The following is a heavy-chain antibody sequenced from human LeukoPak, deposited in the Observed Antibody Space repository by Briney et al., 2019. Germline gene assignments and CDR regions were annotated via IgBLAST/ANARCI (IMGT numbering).Heavy chain of an antibody. CDR1: GGSISSYY. CDR2: IYYSGST. J-gene: IGHJ5*02. D-gene: IGHD1-26*01. Sequence: PSETLSLTCTVSGGSISSYYWSWIRQPPGKGLEWIGYIYYSGSTNYNPSLKSRVTISVDTSKNQLSLKLSSVTAADTAVYYCARALYSGSYYGWFDPWGQGTLVTVSS. V-gene: IGHV4-59*01. CDR3: ARALYSGSYYGWFDP.